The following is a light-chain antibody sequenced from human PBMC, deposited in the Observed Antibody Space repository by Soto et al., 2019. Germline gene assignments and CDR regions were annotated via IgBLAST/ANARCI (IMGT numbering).Light chain of an antibody. CDR1: QDIRNG. J-gene: IGKJ1*01. Sequence: DIQMTQSPPAMSASVGDGVTITCRASQDIRNGLACFQQKPGQVPKRLIYAPSSLQSGVPSRFSAYGSGTEFTLTISSLQPEDFATDYCLQHNEYPRTFGQGTKVEF. CDR2: APS. CDR3: LQHNEYPRT. V-gene: IGKV1-17*03.